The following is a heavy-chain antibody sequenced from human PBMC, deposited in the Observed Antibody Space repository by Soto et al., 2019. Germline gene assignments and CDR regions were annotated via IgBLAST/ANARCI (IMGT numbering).Heavy chain of an antibody. CDR1: RFAFSSYA. CDR2: ISHDGSDE. Sequence: QAQLVESGGGVVQPGRSLRLSCEGSRFAFSSYAMHWVRQAPGKGLEWVAVISHDGSDEYYTDSVKGRFTISRDNSKSTLYLQMNRLRTEDTAVYYCAREGILGFCASMSCYADDWGQGTLVTVSS. V-gene: IGHV3-30*04. J-gene: IGHJ4*02. CDR3: AREGILGFCASMSCYADD. D-gene: IGHD2-2*01.